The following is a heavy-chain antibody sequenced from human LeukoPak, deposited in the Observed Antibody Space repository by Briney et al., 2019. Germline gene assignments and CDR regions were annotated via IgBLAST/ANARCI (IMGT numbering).Heavy chain of an antibody. D-gene: IGHD2-2*02. CDR3: ARLPSAIAPAAPFDP. CDR2: IYYSGST. CDR1: GGSISSYY. Sequence: SSETLSLTCTVSGGSISSYYWSWIRQPPGKGLEWIGYIYYSGSTNYNPSLKSRVTISVDTSKNQFSLKLSSVTAADTAVYYCARLPSAIAPAAPFDPWGQGTLVTVSS. J-gene: IGHJ5*02. V-gene: IGHV4-59*08.